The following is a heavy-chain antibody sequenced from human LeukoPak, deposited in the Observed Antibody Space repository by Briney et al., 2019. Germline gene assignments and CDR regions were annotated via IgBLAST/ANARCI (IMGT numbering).Heavy chain of an antibody. CDR1: GFTVSSNY. Sequence: GGSLRLSCEASGFTVSSNYMSWVRQAPGKGLEWVSAISGSGGSTYYADSVKGRFTISRDNSKNTLYLQMNSLRAEDTAVYYCAKGLYCSGGSCYFFDYWGQGTLVTVSS. J-gene: IGHJ4*02. D-gene: IGHD2-15*01. CDR2: ISGSGGST. V-gene: IGHV3-23*01. CDR3: AKGLYCSGGSCYFFDY.